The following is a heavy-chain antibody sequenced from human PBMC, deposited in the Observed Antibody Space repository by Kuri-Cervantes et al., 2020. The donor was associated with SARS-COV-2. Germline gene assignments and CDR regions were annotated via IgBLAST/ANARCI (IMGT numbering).Heavy chain of an antibody. CDR1: GGSISSSVYY. D-gene: IGHD4-17*01. J-gene: IGHJ4*02. CDR2: IYYSGTT. V-gene: IGHV4-39*01. CDR3: ARHDLTTETTRERGLDY. Sequence: SETLSLTCTVSGGSISSSVYYWGWIRQPPGKGLEWIGSIYYSGTTYYNPSPKSRVTISVDTSKNQFSLNLSSVTAADTAVYYCARHDLTTETTRERGLDYWGQGTLVTVSS.